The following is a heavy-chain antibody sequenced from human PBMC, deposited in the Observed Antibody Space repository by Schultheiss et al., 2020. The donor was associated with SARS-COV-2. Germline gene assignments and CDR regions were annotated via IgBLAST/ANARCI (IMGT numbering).Heavy chain of an antibody. CDR1: GGSISSSSYY. V-gene: IGHV4-39*07. CDR3: ARGEGYSYAYDY. D-gene: IGHD5-18*01. Sequence: SQTLSLTCTVSGGSISSSSYYWGWIRQPPGKGLEWIGSIYYSGTTYYTPSLKSRVTISVDTSKNQFSLRLRSLTAADTAFYYCARGEGYSYAYDYWGQGMLVTVSS. J-gene: IGHJ4*02. CDR2: IYYSGTT.